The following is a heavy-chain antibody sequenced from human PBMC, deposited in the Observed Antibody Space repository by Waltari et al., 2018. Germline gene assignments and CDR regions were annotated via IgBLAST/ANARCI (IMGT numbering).Heavy chain of an antibody. V-gene: IGHV3-7*01. Sequence: EVHLVESGGGLVQPGGSLRLSCAASGFPFTDYWMSWFRQAPGKGPEWVANIHKDGSEKNYVDYVKGRFTISRDNAKDSVYLQMNSLRADDTAMYYCVRDHWGPDYWGQGTLVTVSS. J-gene: IGHJ4*02. CDR1: GFPFTDYW. CDR3: VRDHWGPDY. CDR2: IHKDGSEK. D-gene: IGHD7-27*01.